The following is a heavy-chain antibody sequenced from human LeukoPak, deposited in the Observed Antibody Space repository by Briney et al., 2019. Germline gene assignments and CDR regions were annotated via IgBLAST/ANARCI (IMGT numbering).Heavy chain of an antibody. CDR1: GGSFSGYY. Sequence: SETLSLTCAVYGGSFSGYYWSWIRQPPGKGLEWIGEINHSGSTNYNPSLKSRVTISVDTSKNQFSLKLSSVTAADTAVYYCARGRRYYYGSGSYYRLNYYYYYMDVWGKGTTVTVSS. D-gene: IGHD3-10*01. V-gene: IGHV4-34*01. CDR2: INHSGST. CDR3: ARGRRYYYGSGSYYRLNYYYYYMDV. J-gene: IGHJ6*03.